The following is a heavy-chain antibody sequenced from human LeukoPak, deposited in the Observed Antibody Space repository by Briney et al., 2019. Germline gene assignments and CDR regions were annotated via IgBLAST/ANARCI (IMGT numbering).Heavy chain of an antibody. V-gene: IGHV1-2*02. J-gene: IGHJ4*02. D-gene: IGHD3-16*01. CDR3: ARRAQGGRVRDCFDY. Sequence: GASVKVSCKASGYTFTGYYMHWVRQAPGQGLEWMGWINPNSGGTNYAQKFQGRVTMTRDTSISTAYMELSRLRSDDTAVYYCARRAQGGRVRDCFDYWGQGTLVTVSS. CDR2: INPNSGGT. CDR1: GYTFTGYY.